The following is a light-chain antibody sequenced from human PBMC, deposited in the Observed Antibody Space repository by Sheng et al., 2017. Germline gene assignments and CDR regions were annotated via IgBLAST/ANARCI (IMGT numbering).Light chain of an antibody. J-gene: IGKJ3*01. CDR2: VAS. CDR1: QDISSY. Sequence: DIQLTQSPSFMSASVGDTVTITCRASQDISSYLAWYQQKPGQAPKLLIYVASTLQSGVPSRFSGSGSGTEFTLTISGLQPEDFATYYCQQFNDFLFTFGPGTRVDFK. V-gene: IGKV1-9*01. CDR3: QQFNDFLFT.